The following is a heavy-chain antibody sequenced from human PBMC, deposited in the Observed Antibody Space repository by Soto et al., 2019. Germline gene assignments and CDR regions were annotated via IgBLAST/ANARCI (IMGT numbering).Heavy chain of an antibody. J-gene: IGHJ5*02. CDR1: GGTFSSYA. V-gene: IGHV1-69*01. CDR3: ARVGPDPECWDWFDP. D-gene: IGHD3-16*01. CDR2: IIPIFGTA. Sequence: QVQLVQSGAEVKKPGSSVKVSCKASGGTFSSYAISWVRQAPGQGLEWRGGIIPIFGTANYAQTFQGRVTITADESTSTADRELSSLRSEDTAVYYCARVGPDPECWDWFDPWGQGTLVTVSS.